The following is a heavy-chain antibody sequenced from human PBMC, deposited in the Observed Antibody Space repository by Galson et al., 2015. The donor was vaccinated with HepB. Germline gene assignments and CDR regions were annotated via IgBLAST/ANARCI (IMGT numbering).Heavy chain of an antibody. Sequence: SVKVSCKASGYTFTGYYMHWVRQAPGQGLEWMGRINPNSGGTNYAQKFQGRVTMTRDTSISTAYMELSRLRSDDTAVYYCARDTQQWTTTFDYWGQGTLVTVSS. CDR3: ARDTQQWTTTFDY. V-gene: IGHV1-2*06. J-gene: IGHJ4*02. D-gene: IGHD6-19*01. CDR1: GYTFTGYY. CDR2: INPNSGGT.